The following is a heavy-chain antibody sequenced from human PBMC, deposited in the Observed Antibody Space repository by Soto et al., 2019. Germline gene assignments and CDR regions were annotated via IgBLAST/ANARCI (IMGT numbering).Heavy chain of an antibody. CDR1: GGSLSSSSYY. D-gene: IGHD2-15*01. V-gene: IGHV4-39*01. CDR3: ARHGGYCSGGSCYSGYYGMDV. CDR2: IYYSGST. J-gene: IGHJ6*02. Sequence: SETLSLTCTVSGGSLSSSSYYWGWIRQPPGKGLEWIGSIYYSGSTYYNPSLKSRVTISVDTSKNQFSLKLSSVTAADTAVYYCARHGGYCSGGSCYSGYYGMDVWGQGTTVTVSS.